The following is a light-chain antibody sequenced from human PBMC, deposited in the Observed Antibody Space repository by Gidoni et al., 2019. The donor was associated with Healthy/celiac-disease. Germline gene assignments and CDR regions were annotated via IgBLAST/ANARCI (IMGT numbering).Light chain of an antibody. V-gene: IGKV1-13*02. CDR3: QQFNSYPIT. Sequence: AIQLTQTPSSLSASVGDRVTSTCRASQGISNALAWYQQKPGKAPKLLIYDASSLESGVPSRFSGSGSGTDFTLTISSLQPEDFASYYCQQFNSYPITFGQGTRLEIK. J-gene: IGKJ5*01. CDR2: DAS. CDR1: QGISNA.